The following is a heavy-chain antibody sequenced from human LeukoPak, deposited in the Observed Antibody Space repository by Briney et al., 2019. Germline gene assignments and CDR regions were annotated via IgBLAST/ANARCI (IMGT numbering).Heavy chain of an antibody. CDR2: INPNSGGK. CDR1: GYTFTGYY. D-gene: IGHD6-19*01. Sequence: GASVKVSCKASGYTFTGYYMHWVRQAPGQGLEWMGWINPNSGGKNYAQKFQGRVTMTRDTSITTAYMELSRLRSDDTAVYYRARVVAGNWFDPWGQGTLVTVSS. V-gene: IGHV1-2*02. CDR3: ARVVAGNWFDP. J-gene: IGHJ5*02.